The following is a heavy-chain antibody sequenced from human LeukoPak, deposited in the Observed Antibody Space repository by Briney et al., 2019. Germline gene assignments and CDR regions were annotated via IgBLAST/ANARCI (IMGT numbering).Heavy chain of an antibody. V-gene: IGHV1-8*03. CDR1: GYTFTSYD. J-gene: IGHJ6*03. CDR2: MNPNSGNT. CDR3: ARGLYDLRGGYYYMDV. D-gene: IGHD3-3*01. Sequence: GASVKVSCKASGYTFTSYDINWVRQATGQGLEWMGWMNPNSGNTGYAQKFQGRVTITRNTSISTAYMELSGLRSEDTAVYYCARGLYDLRGGYYYMDVWGKGTTVTVSS.